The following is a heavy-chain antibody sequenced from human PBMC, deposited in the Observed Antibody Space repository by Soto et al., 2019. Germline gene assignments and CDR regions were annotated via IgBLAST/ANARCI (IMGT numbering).Heavy chain of an antibody. Sequence: GGSLRLSCAASGFTFSSYAMSWVRQAPGKGLEWVSAISGSGGSTYYADSVKGRFTISRDNSKNTLYLQMNSLRAEDTSVYYCAKDRGLKYILTGYPLDYWGQGTLVTVSS. CDR2: ISGSGGST. CDR1: GFTFSSYA. CDR3: AKDRGLKYILTGYPLDY. V-gene: IGHV3-23*01. J-gene: IGHJ4*02. D-gene: IGHD3-9*01.